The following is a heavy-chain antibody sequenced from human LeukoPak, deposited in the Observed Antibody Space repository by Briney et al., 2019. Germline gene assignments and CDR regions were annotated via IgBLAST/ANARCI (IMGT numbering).Heavy chain of an antibody. CDR2: IYYSGST. V-gene: IGHV4-39*01. J-gene: IGHJ4*02. Sequence: SETLSLTCTVSGGSISSSNYYWVWIRQPPGKGLKWVGSIYYSGSTYYNPSLKSRVTISVDTSKNQFSLKLSSVTAADRAVYYCALRYFDRDYWGQGTLVTVSS. D-gene: IGHD3-9*01. CDR1: GGSISSSNYY. CDR3: ALRYFDRDY.